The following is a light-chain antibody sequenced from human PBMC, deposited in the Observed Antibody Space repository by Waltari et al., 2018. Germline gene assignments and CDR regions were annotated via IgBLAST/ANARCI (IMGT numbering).Light chain of an antibody. CDR3: AAWDDSLNAWM. J-gene: IGLJ3*02. Sequence: YQQPPGPSPPLLYYNNIRRPSGVPDAFSGSKSGTSASLAISGLQSEDEADYYCAAWDDSLNAWMFGGGTKLTVL. CDR2: NNI. V-gene: IGLV1-44*01.